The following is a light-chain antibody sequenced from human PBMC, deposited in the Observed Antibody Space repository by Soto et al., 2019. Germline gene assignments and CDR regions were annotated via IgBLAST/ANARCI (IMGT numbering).Light chain of an antibody. J-gene: IGKJ5*01. V-gene: IGKV3-11*01. Sequence: EIVLTQSTATLSLSPGERATLSCRASQSVSSYLAWYQQKPGQAPRLLIYDASNRATGIPARFSGSGYGTHYIHTNSRREPEDFAVYYCQQRSTGPPGITFGQGTRLEI. CDR3: QQRSTGPPGIT. CDR1: QSVSSY. CDR2: DAS.